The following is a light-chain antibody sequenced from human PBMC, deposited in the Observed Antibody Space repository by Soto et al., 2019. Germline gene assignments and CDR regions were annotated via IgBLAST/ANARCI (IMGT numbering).Light chain of an antibody. CDR3: GSWDSSLSAYV. CDR2: DDN. Sequence: QSVLRQPPSVSAAAGQKVTISCSGSSSNIGGNSVSWYQQLPGTAPKLLIYDDNKRPSGIPDRFSGSKSGTSATLGITGFQTGDEADHYCGSWDSSLSAYVFGTGTKVTVL. V-gene: IGLV1-51*01. CDR1: SSNIGGNS. J-gene: IGLJ1*01.